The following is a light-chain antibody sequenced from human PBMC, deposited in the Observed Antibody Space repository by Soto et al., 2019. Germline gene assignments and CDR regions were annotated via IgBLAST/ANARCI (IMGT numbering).Light chain of an antibody. CDR1: SSDIGAYDY. V-gene: IGLV2-14*01. J-gene: IGLJ2*01. CDR2: DVS. Sequence: QSALTQPASVSGSPGQSITISCTGSSSDIGAYDYVSWYQQHPGNAPKVIIYDVSGRPSGISNRVSGSKSGNTASLTISGLQAEDEADYYYSSFTSTSALVIFGGGTKLTVL. CDR3: SSFTSTSALVI.